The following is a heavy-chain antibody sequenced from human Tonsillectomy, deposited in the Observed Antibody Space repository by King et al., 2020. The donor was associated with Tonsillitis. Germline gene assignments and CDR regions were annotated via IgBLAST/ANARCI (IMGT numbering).Heavy chain of an antibody. CDR2: ISYDGSNK. D-gene: IGHD2-2*01. J-gene: IGHJ4*01. CDR1: GFTFSSYA. CDR3: ARERGGAYCSSTSCYTFDY. Sequence: VQLVESGGGVVQPGRSLRLSCAASGFTFSSYAMHWVRQAPGKGLEWVAVISYDGSNKYYADSVKGRFTISRDNSKNTLYLQMNSLRAEDTAVYYCARERGGAYCSSTSCYTFDYWGQEPWSPSPQ. V-gene: IGHV3-30*01.